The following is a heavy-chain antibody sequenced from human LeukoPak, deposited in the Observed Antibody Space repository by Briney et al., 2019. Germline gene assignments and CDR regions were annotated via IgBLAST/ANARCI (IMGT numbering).Heavy chain of an antibody. CDR2: IYYSRST. CDR1: GGSISSGDHY. J-gene: IGHJ5*02. Sequence: PSQTLSLTCTVSGGSISSGDHYWRWIRQPPGKGLEWIGYIYYSRSTYYNPSLKSRVTISVDTSKNQFSLKLSSVTAADTAVYYCAREQNNWFDPWGQGTLVTVSS. CDR3: AREQNNWFDP. V-gene: IGHV4-30-4*01.